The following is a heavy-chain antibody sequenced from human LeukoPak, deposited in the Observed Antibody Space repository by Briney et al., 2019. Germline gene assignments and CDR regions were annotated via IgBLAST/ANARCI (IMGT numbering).Heavy chain of an antibody. Sequence: SETLSLTCDVYGGSFSGYYWSWIRQPPEKGLEWIGEINHSGSTNYNPSLKSRVTISVDTSKNQFSLKLSSVTAADTAVYYCARRAMTERGVSYGLDYWGQGTLVTVSS. D-gene: IGHD5-18*01. CDR1: GGSFSGYY. J-gene: IGHJ4*02. CDR2: INHSGST. V-gene: IGHV4-34*01. CDR3: ARRAMTERGVSYGLDY.